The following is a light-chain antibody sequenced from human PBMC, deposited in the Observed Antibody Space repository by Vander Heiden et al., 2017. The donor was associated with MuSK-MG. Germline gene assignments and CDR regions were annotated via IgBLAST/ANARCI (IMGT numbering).Light chain of an antibody. J-gene: IGKJ5*01. CDR2: AAS. V-gene: IGKV1-39*01. CDR1: QSISSY. CDR3: QQSYSTPST. Sequence: DIQMTQSPSSLSASVGDRVTITCRASQSISSYLNWYQQKPGKAPKLLIYAASSLQSGVPSRFSGSGSGTDFTLTISSRQPEDFATYYCQQSYSTPSTLGKGTRLEI.